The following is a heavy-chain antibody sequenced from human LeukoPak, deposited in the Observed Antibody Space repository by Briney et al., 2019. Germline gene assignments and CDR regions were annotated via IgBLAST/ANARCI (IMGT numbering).Heavy chain of an antibody. CDR3: AREGVYCSSTSCYHWSFDY. J-gene: IGHJ4*02. CDR2: TYYRSKWYN. Sequence: SQTLSLTCAISGDSVSSNSAAWNWIRQSPSRGLEWLGRTYYRSKWYNDYAVSVKSRITINPDTSKNQFSLQLNSVTPEDTAVYYCAREGVYCSSTSCYHWSFDYWGQGTLVTVSS. D-gene: IGHD2-2*01. V-gene: IGHV6-1*01. CDR1: GDSVSSNSAA.